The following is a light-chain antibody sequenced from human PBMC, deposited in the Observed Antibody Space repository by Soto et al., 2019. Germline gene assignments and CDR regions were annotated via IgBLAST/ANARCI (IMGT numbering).Light chain of an antibody. CDR3: QSYDSSLSGYV. CDR2: ENN. J-gene: IGLJ1*01. Sequence: QSVLTQPPSVSAAPGQMVTIFCSGSSSNIGNNYVPWYQQLPGTAPKLLIYENNKRPSGIPDRFSGSKSGTSATLAITGLQAEDEADYYCQSYDSSLSGYVFGTGTKVNVL. CDR1: SSNIGNNY. V-gene: IGLV1-51*02.